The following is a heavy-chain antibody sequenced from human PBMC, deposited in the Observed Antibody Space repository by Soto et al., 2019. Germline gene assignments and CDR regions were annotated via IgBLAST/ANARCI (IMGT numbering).Heavy chain of an antibody. Sequence: GPPVQFSSEESGFSFTGYYIRWLHQATGQGLEWMGWINAHSGGTEYAQKFQGRVTLTRDTSIATAYLTLTSLTSDDTALYYCAKDFTRQLAYWLDPRGQGTPVTVSS. CDR2: INAHSGGT. D-gene: IGHD6-6*01. J-gene: IGHJ5*02. CDR3: AKDFTRQLAYWLDP. CDR1: GFSFTGYY. V-gene: IGHV1-2*02.